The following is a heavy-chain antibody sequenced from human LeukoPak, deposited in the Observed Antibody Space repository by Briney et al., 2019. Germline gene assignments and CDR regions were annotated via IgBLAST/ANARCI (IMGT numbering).Heavy chain of an antibody. CDR2: ISAYNGNT. Sequence: ASVKVSCKASGYTFTSYGISWVRQAPGQGLEWMGWISAYNGNTNYAQKLQIRVTMTTDTSTSTADMELRSLRSDDTAVYYCARVGVVVTANFDYWGQGTLVTVSS. CDR1: GYTFTSYG. V-gene: IGHV1-18*04. J-gene: IGHJ4*02. CDR3: ARVGVVVTANFDY. D-gene: IGHD2-21*02.